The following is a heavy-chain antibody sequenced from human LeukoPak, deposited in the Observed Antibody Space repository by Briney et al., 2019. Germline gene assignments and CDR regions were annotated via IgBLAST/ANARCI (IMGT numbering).Heavy chain of an antibody. CDR1: GDSISDGHW. V-gene: IGHV4-4*02. D-gene: IGHD6-13*01. CDR2: INHSGST. CDR3: ARRGYSSSWYLLLINWYFDL. Sequence: PSGTLSLTCAVSGDSISDGHWWSWIRQPPGKGLEWIGEINHSGSTNYNPSLKSRVTISVDTSKNQFSLKLSSVTAADTAVYYCARRGYSSSWYLLLINWYFDLWGRGTLVTVSS. J-gene: IGHJ2*01.